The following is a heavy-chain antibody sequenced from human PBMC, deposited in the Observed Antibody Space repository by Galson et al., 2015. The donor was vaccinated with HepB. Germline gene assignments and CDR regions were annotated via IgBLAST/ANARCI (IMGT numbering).Heavy chain of an antibody. V-gene: IGHV3-30*02. Sequence: SLRLSCAASGFTFSSYGMHWVRQAPGKGLEWVAFIRYDGSNKYYADSVKGRFTISRDNSKNTLYLQMNSLRAEDTAVYYCAKDSQRAFSAPNHYYYYYGMDVWGQGTTVTVSS. CDR1: GFTFSSYG. D-gene: IGHD2-2*01. CDR3: AKDSQRAFSAPNHYYYYYGMDV. J-gene: IGHJ6*02. CDR2: IRYDGSNK.